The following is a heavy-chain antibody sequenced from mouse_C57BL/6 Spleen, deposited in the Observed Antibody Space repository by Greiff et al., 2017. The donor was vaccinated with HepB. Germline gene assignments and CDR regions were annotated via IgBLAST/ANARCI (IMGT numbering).Heavy chain of an antibody. CDR1: GYTFTNYW. D-gene: IGHD3-3*01. Sequence: QVQLKESGAELVRPGTSVKMSCKASGYTFTNYWIGWAKQRPGHGLEWIGDIYPGGGYTNYNEKFKGKATLTADKSSSTAYMQFSSLTSEDSAIYYCARVGDYYAMDYWGQGTSVTVSS. J-gene: IGHJ4*01. V-gene: IGHV1-63*01. CDR2: IYPGGGYT. CDR3: ARVGDYYAMDY.